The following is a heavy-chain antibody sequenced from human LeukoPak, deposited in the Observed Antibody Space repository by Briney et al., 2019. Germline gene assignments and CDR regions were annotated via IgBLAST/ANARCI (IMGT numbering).Heavy chain of an antibody. D-gene: IGHD5-18*01. Sequence: PSETLSLTCTVSGGSISSYYWSWIRQPPGKGLEWIGYIYYSGSTNYNPSLKSRVTISVDTSKNQFSLKLSSVTAADTAVYYCARGLIHLWPPNPNFDYWGQGTLVTVSS. CDR1: GGSISSYY. V-gene: IGHV4-59*12. CDR2: IYYSGST. CDR3: ARGLIHLWPPNPNFDY. J-gene: IGHJ4*02.